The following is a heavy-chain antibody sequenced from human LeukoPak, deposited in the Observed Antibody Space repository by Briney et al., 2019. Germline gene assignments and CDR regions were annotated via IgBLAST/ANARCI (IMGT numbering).Heavy chain of an antibody. Sequence: GGSLRLSCAASGFTFSSYNMNWVREAPGKGLEWVSYISSRSSAIYYADSVKGRFTISRDNAKSSLYLQMNSLRDEDTAVYYCARGATGFDYWGQGTLVTVSS. V-gene: IGHV3-48*02. CDR1: GFTFSSYN. CDR2: ISSRSSAI. D-gene: IGHD3-16*01. J-gene: IGHJ4*02. CDR3: ARGATGFDY.